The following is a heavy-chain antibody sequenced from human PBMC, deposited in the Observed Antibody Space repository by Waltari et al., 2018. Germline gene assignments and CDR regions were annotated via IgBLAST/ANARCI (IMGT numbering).Heavy chain of an antibody. V-gene: IGHV1-69*14. Sequence: QVQLVQSGAEVKKPGSSVTVSCKASGGSFASYGISWVRQAPGQGLEWMGGCIPTVGTTNYAQKFQGRVTINADKSTSTAYMHLTSLRSEDAAVYYCAGGYYESSGFSFYYFYHMDVWGKGTTVTVSS. J-gene: IGHJ6*03. D-gene: IGHD3-22*01. CDR2: CIPTVGTT. CDR1: GGSFASYG. CDR3: AGGYYESSGFSFYYFYHMDV.